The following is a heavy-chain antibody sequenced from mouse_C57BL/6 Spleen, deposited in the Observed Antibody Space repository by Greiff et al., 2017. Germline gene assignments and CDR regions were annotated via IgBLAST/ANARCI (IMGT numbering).Heavy chain of an antibody. D-gene: IGHD2-3*01. V-gene: IGHV14-2*01. J-gene: IGHJ2*01. CDR3: AKGDGYSIFDY. CDR2: IDPEDGET. CDR1: GFNIKDYY. Sequence: EVQRVESGAELVKPGASVKLSCTASGFNIKDYYMHWVKQRTEQGLEWIGRIDPEDGETKYAPKFQGKATITEDTSSNTAYLQISSLTSEDTAVYYCAKGDGYSIFDYWGQGTTLTVSS.